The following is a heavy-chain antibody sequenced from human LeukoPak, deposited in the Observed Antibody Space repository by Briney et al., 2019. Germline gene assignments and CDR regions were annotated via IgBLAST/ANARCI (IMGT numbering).Heavy chain of an antibody. CDR3: ARDRVTGTPTGADY. CDR1: GGTFSSYA. V-gene: IGHV1-69*04. D-gene: IGHD1-7*01. CDR2: IIPILGIA. Sequence: ASVKVSCKASGGTFSSYAISWVRQAPGQGREWMGRIIPILGIANYAQKFQGRVTITANKSTSTAYMELSSLRSEDTAVYYCARDRVTGTPTGADYWGQGTLVTVSS. J-gene: IGHJ4*02.